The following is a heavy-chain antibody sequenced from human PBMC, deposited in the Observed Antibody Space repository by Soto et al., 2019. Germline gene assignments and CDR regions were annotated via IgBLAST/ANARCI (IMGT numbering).Heavy chain of an antibody. J-gene: IGHJ5*02. CDR1: GYTFTSYG. D-gene: IGHD6-13*01. CDR2: ISAYNGNT. Sequence: ASVKVSCKSSGYTFTSYGISWVRQAPGQGLEWMGWISAYNGNTNYAQKLQGRVTMTTDTSTSTAYMELRSLRSDDTAVYYCARVLDSSSRRGNWFEPWGQGTLVTVSS. CDR3: ARVLDSSSRRGNWFEP. V-gene: IGHV1-18*01.